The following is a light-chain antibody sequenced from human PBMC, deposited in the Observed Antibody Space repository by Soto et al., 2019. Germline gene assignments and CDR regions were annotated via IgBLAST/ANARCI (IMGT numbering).Light chain of an antibody. J-gene: IGLJ2*01. CDR2: DVS. V-gene: IGLV2-14*03. CDR3: ASYTTGSTLFVV. Sequence: QSALTQPASVSGSPGQSITISCTGSSSDIGTYNFVSWYQHHPGKAPKLIIYDVSNRPSGVSDRFSGSKSANTASLTISGLQAEDEADYHCASYTTGSTLFVVFGGGTKLTVL. CDR1: SSDIGTYNF.